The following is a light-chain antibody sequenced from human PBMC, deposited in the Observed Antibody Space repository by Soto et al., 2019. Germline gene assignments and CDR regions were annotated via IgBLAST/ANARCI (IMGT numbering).Light chain of an antibody. J-gene: IGKJ1*01. CDR2: DAS. CDR3: QHYNSYSEA. CDR1: QSLNNY. Sequence: DIQMTQSPSTLSASVRDRVTITCRASQSLNNYLAWYQQKPGKAPKLLIYDASTLERGVPSRFSGTGSGTEFTLTISSLQPDDFATYYCQHYNSYSEAIGQGTKVDIK. V-gene: IGKV1-5*01.